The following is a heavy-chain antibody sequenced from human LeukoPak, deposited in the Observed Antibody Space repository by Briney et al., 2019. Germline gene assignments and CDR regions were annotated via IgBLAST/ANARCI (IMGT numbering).Heavy chain of an antibody. CDR3: ARGLAAAGRRGVDY. J-gene: IGHJ4*02. CDR2: IYSGGST. D-gene: IGHD6-13*01. V-gene: IGHV3-66*02. CDR1: GFTVSSNY. Sequence: GGSLRLSCAASGFTVSSNYMSWVRQAPGKGLEWVSVIYSGGSTYYADSVKGRFTISRDNSKNALYLQMNSLRAEDTAVYYCARGLAAAGRRGVDYWGQGTLVTVSS.